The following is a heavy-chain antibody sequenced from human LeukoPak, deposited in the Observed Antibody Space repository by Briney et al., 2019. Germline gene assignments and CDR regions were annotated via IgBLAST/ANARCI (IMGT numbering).Heavy chain of an antibody. CDR3: ARYPYNRNYGVDYFDY. CDR2: ISSSSSYI. V-gene: IGHV3-21*01. J-gene: IGHJ4*02. D-gene: IGHD1-7*01. Sequence: GGSLRLSCAASGFTFSSYSMNWVRQAPGKRLEWVSSISSSSSYIYYADSMKGRFTISRDNAKNSLYLQMNSLRAEDTAVYYCARYPYNRNYGVDYFDYWGQGTLVTVSS. CDR1: GFTFSSYS.